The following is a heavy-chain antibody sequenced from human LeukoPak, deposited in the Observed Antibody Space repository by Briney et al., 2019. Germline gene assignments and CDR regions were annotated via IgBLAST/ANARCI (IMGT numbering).Heavy chain of an antibody. CDR2: ISYDGSNK. CDR3: ARTSGGGGSIFGVTRDYYYYYMDV. V-gene: IGHV3-30*03. CDR1: GVALCIDW. D-gene: IGHD3-3*01. J-gene: IGHJ6*03. Sequence: SLCLSCAASGVALCIDWIGWVRQAPGEGLGWGAVISYDGSNKYYADSVKNRFTISRDNSKNPLYLQMNSLRPEDTALYYCARTSGGGGSIFGVTRDYYYYYMDVWGKGTAVTVSS.